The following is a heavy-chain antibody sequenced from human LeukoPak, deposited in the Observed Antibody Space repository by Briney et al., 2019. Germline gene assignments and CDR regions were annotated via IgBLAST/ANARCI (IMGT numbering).Heavy chain of an antibody. Sequence: PSQTLSLTCTVSGGSISSGDYYWSWIRQPPGKGLEWIGYIYYSGSTYYNPSLKSRVTISVDTSKNQLSLKLSSVTAADTAVYYCARDSIPGYYDSSGYYTYYGMDVWGQGTTVTVSS. CDR1: GGSISSGDYY. V-gene: IGHV4-30-4*01. CDR2: IYYSGST. J-gene: IGHJ6*02. CDR3: ARDSIPGYYDSSGYYTYYGMDV. D-gene: IGHD3-22*01.